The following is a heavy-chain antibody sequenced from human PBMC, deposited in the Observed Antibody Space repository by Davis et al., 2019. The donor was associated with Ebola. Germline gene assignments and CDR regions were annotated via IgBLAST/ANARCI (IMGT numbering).Heavy chain of an antibody. V-gene: IGHV3-73*01. D-gene: IGHD3-10*01. J-gene: IGHJ4*02. Sequence: GESLKISCAASGFTFSSSAMHWVRQASGKGLEWVGRIRSKANSYATAYAASVKGRFTISRDDSKNTAYLQMNSLKTEDTAVYYCSGSLRLNDYWGQGTLVTVSS. CDR1: GFTFSSSA. CDR3: SGSLRLNDY. CDR2: IRSKANSYAT.